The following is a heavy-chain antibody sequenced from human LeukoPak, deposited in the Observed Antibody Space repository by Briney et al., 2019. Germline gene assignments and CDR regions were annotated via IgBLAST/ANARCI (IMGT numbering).Heavy chain of an antibody. CDR3: ARVRKQYYYDNSHYRDASDV. CDR2: INWNGNNV. D-gene: IGHD3-22*01. Sequence: GGSLRLSCATSGFTFDDYGMNWVRQVPGKGLEWVSNINWNGNNVDYADPVKGRFTISRDKAENSLHLQMNSLRAEDTAVYYCARVRKQYYYDNSHYRDASDVWGQGTMVIVSS. CDR1: GFTFDDYG. V-gene: IGHV3-20*04. J-gene: IGHJ3*01.